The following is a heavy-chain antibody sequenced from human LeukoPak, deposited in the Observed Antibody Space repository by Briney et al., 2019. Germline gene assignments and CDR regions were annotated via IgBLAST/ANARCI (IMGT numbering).Heavy chain of an antibody. CDR3: AREMTTPDDAFDI. CDR1: GFSFSSYS. D-gene: IGHD4-11*01. V-gene: IGHV3-21*01. CDR2: ISSGSSFI. Sequence: PGGSLRLSCAASGFSFSSYSMNWVRQAPGKGLEWVSSISSGSSFIYYADSVRGRFTTSRDNAKNSLYLQMNSLRAEDTAVYYCAREMTTPDDAFDIWGQGTMVTVSS. J-gene: IGHJ3*02.